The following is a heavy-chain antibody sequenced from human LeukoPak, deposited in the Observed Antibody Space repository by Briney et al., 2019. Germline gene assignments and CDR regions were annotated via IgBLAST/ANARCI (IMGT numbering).Heavy chain of an antibody. CDR3: ARDESLGDFWSGYFDAFDI. D-gene: IGHD3-3*01. V-gene: IGHV3-7*01. CDR1: GFTFSSYW. Sequence: GGSLRLSCAASGFTFSSYWMTWVRQAPGKGLEWVANIKQDGSEKYYVDSVKGRFTTSRDNTKNSLYLQMNSLRAEDTAVYYCARDESLGDFWSGYFDAFDIWGQGTMVTVSS. J-gene: IGHJ3*02. CDR2: IKQDGSEK.